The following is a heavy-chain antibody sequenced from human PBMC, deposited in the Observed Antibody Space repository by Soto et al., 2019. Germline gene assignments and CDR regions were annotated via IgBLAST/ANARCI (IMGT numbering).Heavy chain of an antibody. D-gene: IGHD4-17*01. CDR3: ARGADYGAQGGYFDL. V-gene: IGHV4-59*01. Sequence: QVQLQESGPGLVKPSETLSLTCTVSGGSIISYYCSWIRQPPGKGLEWIGYSYYSGSTNYNPSLKSRVTISVDTSKNQFSLELSSVTAADTAVYYCARGADYGAQGGYFDLWGRGTLVTVSS. CDR2: SYYSGST. CDR1: GGSIISYY. J-gene: IGHJ2*01.